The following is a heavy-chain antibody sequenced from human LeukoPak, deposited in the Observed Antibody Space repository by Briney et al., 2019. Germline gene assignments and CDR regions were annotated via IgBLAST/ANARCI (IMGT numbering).Heavy chain of an antibody. CDR1: GFTFSSYA. J-gene: IGHJ5*02. V-gene: IGHV3-23*01. CDR2: ISGSGGST. Sequence: EGSLRLSCAASGFTFSSYAMSWVRQAPGKGLEWVSAISGSGGSTYYADSVKGRFTISRDNSKNTLYLQMNSLRAEDTAVYYCAINPGIAAASWFDPWGQGTLVTVSS. D-gene: IGHD6-13*01. CDR3: AINPGIAAASWFDP.